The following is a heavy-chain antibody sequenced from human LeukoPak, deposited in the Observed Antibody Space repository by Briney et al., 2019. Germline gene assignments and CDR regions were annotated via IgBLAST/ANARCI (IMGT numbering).Heavy chain of an antibody. CDR2: INPNSGGT. CDR1: GYTFTGYY. J-gene: IGHJ4*02. V-gene: IGHV1-2*02. D-gene: IGHD3-16*01. Sequence: ASVKVSCKASGYTFTGYYMHWVRQAPGQGLEWTGWINPNSGGTNYAQKFQGRVTMTRDTSISTGYMELSRLRSDDTAVYYCARDTELWGFDYWGQGTLVTVSS. CDR3: ARDTELWGFDY.